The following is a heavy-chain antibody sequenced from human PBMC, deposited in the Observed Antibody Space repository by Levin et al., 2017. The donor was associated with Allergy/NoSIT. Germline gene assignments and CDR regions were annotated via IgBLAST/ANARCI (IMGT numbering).Heavy chain of an antibody. Sequence: VRKGPGEGLEWVSAISGSGGSTYYADSVKGRFTISRDNSKNTLYLQMNSLRAEDTAVYYCAKRYCTNGVCFTPWYFDLWGRGTLVTVSS. D-gene: IGHD2-8*01. V-gene: IGHV3-23*01. CDR3: AKRYCTNGVCFTPWYFDL. J-gene: IGHJ2*01. CDR2: ISGSGGST.